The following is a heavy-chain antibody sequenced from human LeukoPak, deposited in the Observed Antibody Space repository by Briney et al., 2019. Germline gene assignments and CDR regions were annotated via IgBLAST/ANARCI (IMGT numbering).Heavy chain of an antibody. V-gene: IGHV1-2*02. CDR2: INPNSGGT. Sequence: ASAKVSCKASGYTFTGYYIHWVRQAPGQGLEWMGWINPNSGGTNYAQKFQGRVTMTRDTSISTAYMELSRLSSDDTAVYYCARGVTGIYYYYYMDTWGKGTTVTVSS. J-gene: IGHJ6*03. CDR3: ARGVTGIYYYYYMDT. CDR1: GYTFTGYY. D-gene: IGHD3-10*01.